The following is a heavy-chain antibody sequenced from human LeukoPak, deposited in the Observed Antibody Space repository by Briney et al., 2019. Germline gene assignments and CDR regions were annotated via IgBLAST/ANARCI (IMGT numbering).Heavy chain of an antibody. J-gene: IGHJ3*02. CDR3: ARDGRYDSSRLRNAFDI. Sequence: ASVKVSCKASGYTFTSYGISWVRQAPGQRLEWMGWINAGNGNTKYSQKFQGRVTITRDTSASTAYMELSSLRSEDTAVYYCARDGRYDSSRLRNAFDIWGQGTMVTVSS. CDR2: INAGNGNT. CDR1: GYTFTSYG. V-gene: IGHV1-3*01. D-gene: IGHD3-22*01.